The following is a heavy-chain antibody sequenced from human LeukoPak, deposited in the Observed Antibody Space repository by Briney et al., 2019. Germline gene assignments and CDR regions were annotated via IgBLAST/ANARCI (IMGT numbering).Heavy chain of an antibody. CDR2: IYPGDSDT. D-gene: IGHD6-19*01. J-gene: IGHJ4*02. Sequence: GASLKISCKGSGCSFTSYWIGWVRQMPGKGLEWMGVIYPGDSDTRYSPSFQGQVTISADKSISTAYPQWSSLRASDTAMYYCASHPSYSSGWYEGYYWGQGTLVTVSS. CDR3: ASHPSYSSGWYEGYY. V-gene: IGHV5-51*01. CDR1: GCSFTSYW.